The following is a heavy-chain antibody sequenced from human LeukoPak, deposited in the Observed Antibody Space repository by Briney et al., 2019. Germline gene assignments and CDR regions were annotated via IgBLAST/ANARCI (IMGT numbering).Heavy chain of an antibody. V-gene: IGHV3-30*02. D-gene: IGHD3-22*01. CDR1: GFTLSRHG. J-gene: IGHJ4*02. CDR2: IRYDGINK. Sequence: GGSLRLSCAASGFTLSRHGMHWVRQAPGKGLEWVAFIRYDGINKYSADSVKGRFTISRDNFKNTLYLQMNSLRAEDTAVYYCARDLYRIVVVPHYFDFWGQGTLVTVSS. CDR3: ARDLYRIVVVPHYFDF.